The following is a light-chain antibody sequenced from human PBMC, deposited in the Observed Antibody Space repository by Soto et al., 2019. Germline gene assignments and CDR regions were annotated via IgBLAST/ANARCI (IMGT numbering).Light chain of an antibody. CDR3: QSYVSSLSGSV. CDR1: SSNIGAGYD. V-gene: IGLV1-40*01. J-gene: IGLJ2*01. CDR2: GNS. Sequence: QSVLTQPPSVSGAPGQRVTISCTGSSSNIGAGYDVHWYQQLPGTAPKLLIYGNSNRPSGVPDRFSGSKSGTSASLAITGVQVEDEAYYYCQSYVSSLSGSVFGGGTTLTVL.